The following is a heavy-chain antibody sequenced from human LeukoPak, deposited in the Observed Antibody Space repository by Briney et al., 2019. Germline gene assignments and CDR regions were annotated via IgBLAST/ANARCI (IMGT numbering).Heavy chain of an antibody. CDR3: ARDQEGFDY. Sequence: ASVKVSCKASGYTFTSYYIHWVRQAPGQGLEWMGMIYPRDGSTSYAQKFQGRVTVTRDTSTSTVHMELSGLRPEDTAVYYCARDQEGFDYWGQGTLVTVSS. V-gene: IGHV1-46*01. CDR2: IYPRDGST. J-gene: IGHJ4*02. CDR1: GYTFTSYY.